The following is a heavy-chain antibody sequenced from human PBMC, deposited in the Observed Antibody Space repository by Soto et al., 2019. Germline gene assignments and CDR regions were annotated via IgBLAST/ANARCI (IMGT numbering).Heavy chain of an antibody. D-gene: IGHD3-16*01. V-gene: IGHV1-2*02. J-gene: IGHJ4*02. CDR3: ARTDYLFSTLTYYFDY. CDR1: GYTFTGYY. CDR2: INPDNGVP. Sequence: GASVEVSCKASGYTFTGYYVNLARQAPGQGLEWMGWINPDNGVPNYAQKFQGRVTLSRDTSINTAYMELSRLTSDDTAMYYCARTDYLFSTLTYYFDYWGQGTLVTVSS.